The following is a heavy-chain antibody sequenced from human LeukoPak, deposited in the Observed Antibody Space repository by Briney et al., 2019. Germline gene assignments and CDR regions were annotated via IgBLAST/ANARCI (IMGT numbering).Heavy chain of an antibody. Sequence: ASVKVSCKVSGYTLTELSMHWVRQAPGQGLEWMGIINPSGGSTSYAQKFQGRVTMTRDTSTSTVYMELSSLRSEDTAVYYCARYSYGLLFDYWGQGTLVTVSS. V-gene: IGHV1-46*01. CDR1: GYTLTELS. D-gene: IGHD5-18*01. CDR3: ARYSYGLLFDY. J-gene: IGHJ4*02. CDR2: INPSGGST.